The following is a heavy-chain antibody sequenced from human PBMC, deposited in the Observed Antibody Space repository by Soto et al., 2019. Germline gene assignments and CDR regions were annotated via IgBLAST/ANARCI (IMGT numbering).Heavy chain of an antibody. CDR2: IGTSGSYI. D-gene: IGHD1-26*01. Sequence: GESLRLSCEGSGYIFSRYSINWVRQAPGKGLEWFSSIGTSGSYIYDTDSVKGRFTISRDNTKDSLYLQMNSLRAEDTAIYYCARGSAFIGLDYWGQGTPVTVSS. J-gene: IGHJ4*02. CDR1: GYIFSRYS. V-gene: IGHV3-21*01. CDR3: ARGSAFIGLDY.